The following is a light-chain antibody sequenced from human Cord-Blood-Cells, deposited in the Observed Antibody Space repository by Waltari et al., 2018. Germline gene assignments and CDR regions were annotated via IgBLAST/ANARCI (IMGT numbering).Light chain of an antibody. J-gene: IGKJ1*01. CDR2: AAS. CDR3: QQSYSTPRT. V-gene: IGKV1-39*01. Sequence: DIQMTQSPSSLSASVGDRVTITCRASQSISSYLNWYQQKPWKAPKLLIYAASSLQSGVPSRFSGSGSGTDFTLTISSLQPEDFATYYCQQSYSTPRTSGQGTKVEIK. CDR1: QSISSY.